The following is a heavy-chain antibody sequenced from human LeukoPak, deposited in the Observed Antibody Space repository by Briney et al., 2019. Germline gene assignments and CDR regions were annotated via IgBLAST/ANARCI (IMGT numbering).Heavy chain of an antibody. CDR3: AREITMVRGVTHDAFDI. CDR1: GFTFSSYW. Sequence: GGSLRLSCAASGFTFSSYWMHWVRQAPGKGLVWVSRINSDGSSTSYADSVKGRFTISRDNAKNTLYLQMNSLRAEDMAVYYCAREITMVRGVTHDAFDIWGQGTMVTVSS. D-gene: IGHD3-10*01. V-gene: IGHV3-74*01. CDR2: INSDGSST. J-gene: IGHJ3*02.